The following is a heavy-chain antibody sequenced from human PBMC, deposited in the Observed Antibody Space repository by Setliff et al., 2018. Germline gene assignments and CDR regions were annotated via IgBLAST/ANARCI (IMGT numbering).Heavy chain of an antibody. CDR1: GGSTSSYY. Sequence: PSETLSLTCTVSGGSTSSYYWSWIRQPAGKGLEWIGRIYTSGSTNYNPSLKSRVTMSIDTSKNQFSLTLNSVTAADMAVYYCAREQWLDPPGYYYMDVWAKGTTVTVSS. J-gene: IGHJ6*03. V-gene: IGHV4-4*07. CDR3: AREQWLDPPGYYYMDV. D-gene: IGHD6-19*01. CDR2: IYTSGST.